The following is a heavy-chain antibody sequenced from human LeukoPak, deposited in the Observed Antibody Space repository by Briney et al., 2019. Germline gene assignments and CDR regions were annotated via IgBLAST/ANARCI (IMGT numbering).Heavy chain of an antibody. CDR3: ATTNGDSLYFDY. V-gene: IGHV4-39*07. J-gene: IGHJ4*02. D-gene: IGHD4-17*01. Sequence: SETLSLTCTVSGGSISSSSYYWGWIHQPPGKGLEWIGSIYYSGSTYYNPSLKSRVTISLDTSKNQFSLKLSSVTAADTALYYCATTNGDSLYFDYWGQGTLDTVSS. CDR2: IYYSGST. CDR1: GGSISSSSYY.